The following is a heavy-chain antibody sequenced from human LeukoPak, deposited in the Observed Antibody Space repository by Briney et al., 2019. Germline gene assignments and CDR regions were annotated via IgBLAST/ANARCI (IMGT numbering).Heavy chain of an antibody. J-gene: IGHJ4*02. D-gene: IGHD1-26*01. Sequence: GGSLRLSCAASGFTFSSYSMSWVRQAPGKGLEWVSSITSSSYIYYADSVKGRFTVSRDNSKNMVFLQMNSLRAEDTAVYYCARWSLGGRDFDYWGQGTLVTVSS. CDR2: ITSSSYI. CDR1: GFTFSSYS. CDR3: ARWSLGGRDFDY. V-gene: IGHV3-21*04.